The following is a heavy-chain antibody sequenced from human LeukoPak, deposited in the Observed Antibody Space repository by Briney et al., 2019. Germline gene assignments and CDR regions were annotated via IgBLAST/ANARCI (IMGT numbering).Heavy chain of an antibody. J-gene: IGHJ4*02. D-gene: IGHD3-9*01. V-gene: IGHV4-39*01. CDR1: GGSISSSSYY. CDR2: IYHSGNT. CDR3: ARHGRYFDWLLYRPFDY. Sequence: SETLSLTCTVSGGSISSSSYYWGWIRQPPGKGLEWIGSIYHSGNTYCNPSLKSRVTISVDTSKNQFSLKLSSVTAADTAVYYCARHGRYFDWLLYRPFDYWGQGTLVTVSS.